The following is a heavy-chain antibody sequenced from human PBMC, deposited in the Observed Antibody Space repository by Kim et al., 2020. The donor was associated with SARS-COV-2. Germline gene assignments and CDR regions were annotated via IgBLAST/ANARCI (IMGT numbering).Heavy chain of an antibody. V-gene: IGHV3-15*01. Sequence: GGSLRLSCAASGFTFSNAWMSWVRQAPGKGLEWVGRIKSKTDGGTTDYAAPVKGRFTISRDDSTYTLYLQMNSLKTEDTAVYPCTTIPPDYYGSGYLGQRALVTVSS. CDR3: TTIPPDYYGSGY. J-gene: IGHJ4*02. CDR1: GFTFSNAW. CDR2: IKSKTDGGTT. D-gene: IGHD3-10*01.